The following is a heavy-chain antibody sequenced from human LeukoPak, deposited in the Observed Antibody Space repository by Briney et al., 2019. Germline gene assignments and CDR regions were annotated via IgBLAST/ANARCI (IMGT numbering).Heavy chain of an antibody. CDR2: ISWNGAAI. D-gene: IGHD6-13*01. CDR3: AKGIGLYSSNWFYFDY. Sequence: GGSLRLSCAASGFTFDDYAMHWVRQAPGKGLEWVSGISWNGAAIGYADSVEGRFTISRDNAKNSLYLQMNGLRAEDTALYYCAKGIGLYSSNWFYFDYWGQGTLVTVSS. CDR1: GFTFDDYA. V-gene: IGHV3-9*01. J-gene: IGHJ4*02.